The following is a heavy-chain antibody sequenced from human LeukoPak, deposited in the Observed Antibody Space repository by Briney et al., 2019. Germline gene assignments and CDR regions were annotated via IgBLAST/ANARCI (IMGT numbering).Heavy chain of an antibody. D-gene: IGHD3-22*01. Sequence: SETLSLTCAVSGASISSSYWIWIRQSPDKGLEWIGYIYYSDNSYYNPSFESRVSISVDTSKNQFSLKVTSVTAADTAVYYCATVNYYDSSGGGAFDYWGQGTLVTVSS. V-gene: IGHV4-59*03. CDR3: ATVNYYDSSGGGAFDY. CDR1: GASISSSY. J-gene: IGHJ4*02. CDR2: IYYSDNS.